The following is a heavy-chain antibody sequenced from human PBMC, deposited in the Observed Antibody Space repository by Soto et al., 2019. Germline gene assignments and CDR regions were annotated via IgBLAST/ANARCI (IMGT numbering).Heavy chain of an antibody. CDR2: IAYDGSNK. CDR1: GFTFSSYG. CDR3: AKDNCISTSCYRLYNWFDP. J-gene: IGHJ5*02. Sequence: QVQLVESGGGVVQPGRSLRLSCVASGFTFSSYGMHWVRQAPGKGLEWVAVIAYDGSNKYYADLVKGRFTLSRDNSKNTLYLKMNSLRAEDTAVYYCAKDNCISTSCYRLYNWFDPWGQGTLVTVSS. D-gene: IGHD2-2*01. V-gene: IGHV3-30*18.